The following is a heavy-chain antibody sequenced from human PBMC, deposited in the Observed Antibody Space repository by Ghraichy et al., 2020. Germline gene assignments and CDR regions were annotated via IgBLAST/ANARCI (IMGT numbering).Heavy chain of an antibody. CDR1: GGSFSGYY. Sequence: GSLRLSCAVYGGSFSGYYWSWIRQPPGKGLEWIGEINHSGSTNYNPSLKSRVTISVDTSKNQFSLKLSSVTAADTAVYYCARGIVVVPAAIRGAGWFDPWGQGTLVTVSS. D-gene: IGHD2-2*02. CDR2: INHSGST. V-gene: IGHV4-34*01. CDR3: ARGIVVVPAAIRGAGWFDP. J-gene: IGHJ5*02.